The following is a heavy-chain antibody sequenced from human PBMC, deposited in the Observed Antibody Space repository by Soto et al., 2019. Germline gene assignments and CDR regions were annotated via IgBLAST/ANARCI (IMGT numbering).Heavy chain of an antibody. D-gene: IGHD3-16*02. J-gene: IGHJ4*02. Sequence: PSETLSLTCTVAGGSISSSSYYWGWIRQPPGKGLEWIGSIYYSGSTYYNPSLKSRVTISVDTSKNQFSLKLSSVTAADTAVYYCARAEEHYDYIWGSYRHGYFDYWGQGTLVTVS. V-gene: IGHV4-39*01. CDR3: ARAEEHYDYIWGSYRHGYFDY. CDR2: IYYSGST. CDR1: GGSISSSSYY.